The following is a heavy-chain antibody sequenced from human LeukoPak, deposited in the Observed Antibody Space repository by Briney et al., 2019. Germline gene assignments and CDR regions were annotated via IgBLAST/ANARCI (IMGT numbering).Heavy chain of an antibody. CDR1: GFTFSSYA. V-gene: IGHV3-64*01. CDR2: ISSNGGST. CDR3: ARGGYCSSTSCYARLFDY. J-gene: IGHJ4*02. D-gene: IGHD2-2*01. Sequence: PGGSLRLSCAVSGFTFSSYAMHWVRQAPGKGLEYVSAISSNGGSTYYANSVKGRFTISRDNSKNTLYLQMGSLRAEDMAVYYCARGGYCSSTSCYARLFDYWGQGTLVTVSS.